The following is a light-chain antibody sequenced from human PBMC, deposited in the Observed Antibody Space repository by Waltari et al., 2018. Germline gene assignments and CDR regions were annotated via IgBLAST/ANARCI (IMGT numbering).Light chain of an antibody. J-gene: IGLJ2*01. Sequence: QSVLTQPPSVSEAPRQRVTIACSGISSNIGNNVVKWYQQVPGEAPKLLIYYDDMLPSGVSDRFSGSRSGTSASLAISGLQSEDEADYYCAAWDDNLNAVVFGGGTKVTVL. CDR3: AAWDDNLNAVV. CDR1: SSNIGNNV. V-gene: IGLV1-36*01. CDR2: YDD.